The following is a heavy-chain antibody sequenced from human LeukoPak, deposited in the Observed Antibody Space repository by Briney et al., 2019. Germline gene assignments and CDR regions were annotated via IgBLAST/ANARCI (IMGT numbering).Heavy chain of an antibody. J-gene: IGHJ6*02. CDR3: ATDFTPYYYYGMDV. V-gene: IGHV1-24*01. CDR2: FDGEVGAT. D-gene: IGHD2-15*01. CDR1: GYTLTVFT. Sequence: ASVKVSCKVSGYTLTVFTMSWVWKGLGKGVGRMGGFDGEVGATIYAQRFQGRVTMTEDTSTDTAYMALSSLSSEDTAVYSCATDFTPYYYYGMDVWGQGTTVTVSS.